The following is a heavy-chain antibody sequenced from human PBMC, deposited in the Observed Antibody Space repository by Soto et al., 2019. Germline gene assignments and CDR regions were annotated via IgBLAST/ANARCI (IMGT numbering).Heavy chain of an antibody. Sequence: EVQLLDSGGGLVQPGGSLRLSCAASGFTFSNYAMSWVRQAPGKGLEWVSTISGNGGSTYYADSVKGRYTISRDNSKNMLFLQSNSLRDDYSAVYYSAKRPASIITFDYWGQGTPVTVSS. J-gene: IGHJ4*02. D-gene: IGHD2-15*01. V-gene: IGHV3-23*01. CDR2: ISGNGGST. CDR1: GFTFSNYA. CDR3: AKRPASIITFDY.